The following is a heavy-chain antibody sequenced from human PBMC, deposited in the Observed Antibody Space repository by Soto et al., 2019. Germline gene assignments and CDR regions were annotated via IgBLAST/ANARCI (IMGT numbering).Heavy chain of an antibody. V-gene: IGHV4-39*01. D-gene: IGHD6-13*01. CDR3: ARLGAFYSSSWTHYFYGMDV. Sequence: SETLSLTCTVSGGSISSSSYYWGWIRQPPGKGLEWIGSIYYSGSTYYNPSLKSRITISVDTSKNQFSLKLSSVTAADTAVYYCARLGAFYSSSWTHYFYGMDVWGQGTTVTVSS. CDR2: IYYSGST. J-gene: IGHJ6*02. CDR1: GGSISSSSYY.